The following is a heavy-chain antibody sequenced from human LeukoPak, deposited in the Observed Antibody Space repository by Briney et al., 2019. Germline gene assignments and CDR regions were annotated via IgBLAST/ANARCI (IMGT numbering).Heavy chain of an antibody. D-gene: IGHD3-22*01. V-gene: IGHV2-5*02. Sequence: SGPTLVKPTQTLTLTCSFSGFSLTTRPLGVGWIRQPPGKALKWLAVIYWDDDKRYNPSLRTRLTVTTATSKNQVVLIMTNMDPVDAATYYRAHRRSGYDWNHGDFDYWGQGTLVTVSS. J-gene: IGHJ4*02. CDR3: AHRRSGYDWNHGDFDY. CDR2: IYWDDDK. CDR1: GFSLTTRPLG.